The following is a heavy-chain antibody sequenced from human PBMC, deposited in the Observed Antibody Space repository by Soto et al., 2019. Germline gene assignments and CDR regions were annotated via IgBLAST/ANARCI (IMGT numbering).Heavy chain of an antibody. V-gene: IGHV3-66*01. Sequence: GGSLRLSCAASGFTVSGKYMSWVRQAPGKGLEWVSVIYSGGTTYYADSVQGRFTISRDRFKNTLYLQMNSLRAEDTAVYFCAGASQLVYDYWGPGTLVTVSS. CDR3: AGASQLVYDY. CDR2: IYSGGTT. J-gene: IGHJ4*02. CDR1: GFTVSGKY. D-gene: IGHD3-16*01.